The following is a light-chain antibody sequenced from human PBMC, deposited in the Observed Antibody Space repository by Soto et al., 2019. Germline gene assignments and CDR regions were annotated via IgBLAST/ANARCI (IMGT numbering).Light chain of an antibody. CDR3: QHRSNWPLT. CDR2: DAS. Sequence: EIVLTQSPATLSLSPGERATLSCRASQSVSSYLAWYQQKPGQAPRLLIYDASNRATGIPARFSGSGSGTDFKLTISSLEPEDFAVYYCQHRSNWPLTFGGGTKVEIK. V-gene: IGKV3-11*01. CDR1: QSVSSY. J-gene: IGKJ4*01.